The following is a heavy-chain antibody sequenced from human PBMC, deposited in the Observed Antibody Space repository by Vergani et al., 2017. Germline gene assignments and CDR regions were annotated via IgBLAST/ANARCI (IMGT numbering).Heavy chain of an antibody. V-gene: IGHV2-26*01. D-gene: IGHD3-9*01. J-gene: IGHJ3*02. CDR3: ARIAFDILTDVMLFDI. Sequence: QVTFKESGPVLVKPTETLTLTCTVSGFSLSNARMGVSWIRQPPGKALEWLAHIFSNDEKSYSTSLKSRLTISKDTSKSQVVLTMTNMDPVDTATYYCARIAFDILTDVMLFDIWGQGTMVTVSS. CDR2: IFSNDEK. CDR1: GFSLSNARMG.